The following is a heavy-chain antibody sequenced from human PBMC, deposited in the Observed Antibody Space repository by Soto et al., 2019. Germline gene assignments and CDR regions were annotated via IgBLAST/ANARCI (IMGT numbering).Heavy chain of an antibody. CDR3: ARDSGYCSSTSCPYGMDV. CDR1: GFTFSSYA. CDR2: ISYDGNNK. D-gene: IGHD2-2*01. J-gene: IGHJ6*02. V-gene: IGHV3-30-3*01. Sequence: GGSLRLSCAASGFTFSSYAMHWVRQAPGKGLEWVAVISYDGNNKYYADSVKGRFTISRDNSKNTLYLQMNSLRAEDTAVYYCARDSGYCSSTSCPYGMDVWGQGTTVTVSS.